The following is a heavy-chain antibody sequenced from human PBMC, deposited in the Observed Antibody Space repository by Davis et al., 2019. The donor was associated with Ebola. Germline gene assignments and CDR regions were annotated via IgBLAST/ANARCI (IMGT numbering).Heavy chain of an antibody. CDR1: GGYISGYY. J-gene: IGHJ5*02. CDR2: LYHGGGT. V-gene: IGHV4-59*01. Sequence: MPSETLSLTCTVSGGYISGYYWSWIRQPPGKGLEWIGNLYHGGGTNYSPSLKSRLTISVDTSKNQFSLKLSSVTAADTAVYYCASLYGVQLWAWGQGTLVTVSS. D-gene: IGHD5-18*01. CDR3: ASLYGVQLWA.